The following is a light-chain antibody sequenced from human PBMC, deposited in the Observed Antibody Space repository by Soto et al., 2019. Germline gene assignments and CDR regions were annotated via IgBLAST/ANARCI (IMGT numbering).Light chain of an antibody. CDR1: QSVSSH. V-gene: IGKV3-15*01. CDR3: QQYNRWPFT. CDR2: GAS. J-gene: IGKJ3*01. Sequence: EIVMTQSPATLSVSPGESATLSCRASQSVSSHLAWYQQKPGQAPRLLIYGASTGATGITARFRGSGSVPEFTLTLSRLQSEDFAFYYCQQYNRWPFTFGPGTRVDI.